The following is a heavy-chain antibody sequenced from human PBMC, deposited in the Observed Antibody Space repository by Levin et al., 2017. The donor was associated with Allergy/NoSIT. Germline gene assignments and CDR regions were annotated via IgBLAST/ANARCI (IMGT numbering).Heavy chain of an antibody. CDR3: ARDQGRWLDS. V-gene: IGHV4-31*03. CDR1: GDSVRSTFYY. Sequence: SQTLSLTCSVSGDSVRSTFYYWTWLRQHPGKVLAWIGYISYSGSTYYNPSLKSRLSISLDTAKNQFSLKLTSVTAADTAVYYCARDQGRWLDSWGPGTLVTVSS. CDR2: ISYSGST. J-gene: IGHJ5*01. D-gene: IGHD6-6*01.